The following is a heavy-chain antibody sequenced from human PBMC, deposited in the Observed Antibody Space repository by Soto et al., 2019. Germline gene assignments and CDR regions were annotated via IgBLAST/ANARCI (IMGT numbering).Heavy chain of an antibody. CDR2: ISRTGDSA. CDR3: AKGPDGSGYYHNWFDS. V-gene: IGHV3-23*04. CDR1: GFSFSDYA. J-gene: IGHJ5*01. D-gene: IGHD3-22*01. Sequence: EVHLVESGGALVQPGGSLTLSCAASGFSFSDYAMSWVRQAPGKGLEWVSSISRTGDSAYYADSVKGRFAISRDRSKNRLSLQMNSLRVEDTAVYYCAKGPDGSGYYHNWFDSWGQGTLITVSS.